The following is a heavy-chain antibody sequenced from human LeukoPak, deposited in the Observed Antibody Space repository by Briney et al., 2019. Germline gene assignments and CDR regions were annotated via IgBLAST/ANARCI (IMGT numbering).Heavy chain of an antibody. CDR1: GGSISSSSYY. D-gene: IGHD3-22*01. Sequence: SETLSLTCTVSGGSISSSSYYWGWIRQPPGKGLEWIGSIYYSGSTYYNPYLKSRVTISVDTSKNQFSLKLSSVTAADTAVYYCAGDYYDSSGYYFDYWGQGTLVTVSS. CDR3: AGDYYDSSGYYFDY. J-gene: IGHJ4*02. CDR2: IYYSGST. V-gene: IGHV4-39*02.